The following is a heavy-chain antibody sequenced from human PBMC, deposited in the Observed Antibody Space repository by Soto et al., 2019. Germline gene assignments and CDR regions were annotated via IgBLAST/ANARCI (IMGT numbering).Heavy chain of an antibody. CDR2: ITYSGNT. Sequence: TLSLTCTVSGGSVSSVGYYWSWIRQHPGKGLEWIGYITYSGNTYYNPSLESRVTMSADTSKNQFSLKLSSVIAADTAVYFCVRGGSCTNGVCSVFDYWGQGTLVTVSS. CDR1: GGSVSSVGYY. CDR3: VRGGSCTNGVCSVFDY. V-gene: IGHV4-31*03. J-gene: IGHJ4*02. D-gene: IGHD2-8*01.